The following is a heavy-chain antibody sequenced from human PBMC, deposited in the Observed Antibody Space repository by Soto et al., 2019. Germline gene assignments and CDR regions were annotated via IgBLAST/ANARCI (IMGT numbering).Heavy chain of an antibody. J-gene: IGHJ6*02. Sequence: PSETLSLTCTVSGGSISSSSYYWGWIRQPPGKGLEWIGSIYYSGSTYYNPSLKSRVTISVDTSKNQFSLKLSSVTAADTAVYYCARLEYYYYGMDVWGQGTTVTAP. CDR3: ARLEYYYYGMDV. CDR1: GGSISSSSYY. V-gene: IGHV4-39*01. CDR2: IYYSGST.